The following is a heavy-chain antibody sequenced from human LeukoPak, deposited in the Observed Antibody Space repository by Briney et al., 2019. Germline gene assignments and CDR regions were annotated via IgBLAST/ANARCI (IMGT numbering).Heavy chain of an antibody. D-gene: IGHD6-19*01. CDR3: ARDGSSGWYGDY. CDR2: INPSGGST. CDR1: GYTFTSYY. J-gene: IGHJ4*02. Sequence: GASVKVSCKASGYTFTSYYMHWVRQAPGQGLEWMGIINPSGGSTSYAQKFQGRVTMTRDMSTSTVYMELSSLRSEDTAVYYCARDGSSGWYGDYWGQGTLVTVSS. V-gene: IGHV1-46*01.